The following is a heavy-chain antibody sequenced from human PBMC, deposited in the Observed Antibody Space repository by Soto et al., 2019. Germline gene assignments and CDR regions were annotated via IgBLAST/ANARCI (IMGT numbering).Heavy chain of an antibody. J-gene: IGHJ4*02. CDR2: IYHSGST. D-gene: IGHD4-17*01. CDR3: ARDDYGGNPFDY. Sequence: SETLSLTCAVSGGSISSSNWWSWVRQPPGKGLEWIGEIYHSGSTNYNPSLKSLVTISVDKSKNQFSLKLSSVTAADTALYYCARDDYGGNPFDYWGQGTLVTVSS. V-gene: IGHV4-4*02. CDR1: GGSISSSNW.